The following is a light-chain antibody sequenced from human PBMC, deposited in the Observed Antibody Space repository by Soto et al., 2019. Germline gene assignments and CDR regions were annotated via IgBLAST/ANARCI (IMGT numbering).Light chain of an antibody. CDR3: QQYDNLPLI. V-gene: IGKV1-33*01. J-gene: IGKJ5*01. CDR1: QDIRKY. CDR2: DAS. Sequence: QMTQSASSVSASVGDRVTITCQATQDIRKYLNWYQQKPGKAPKLLIYDASSLETGVPSRFSGSGSGTDFTLTISSLQPEDFATYYCQQYDNLPLIFGQGTRWRL.